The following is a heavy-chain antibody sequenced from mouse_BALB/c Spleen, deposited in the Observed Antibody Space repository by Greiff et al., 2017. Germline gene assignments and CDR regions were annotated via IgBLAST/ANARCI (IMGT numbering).Heavy chain of an antibody. V-gene: IGHV2-6-7*01. Sequence: VQVVESGPGLVAPSQSLSITCTVSGFSLTGYGVNWVRQPPGKGLEWLGMIWGDGSTDYNSALKSRLSISKDNSKSQVFLKMNSLQTDDTARYYCASAPYYYAMDYWGQGTSVTVSS. CDR2: IWGDGST. CDR3: ASAPYYYAMDY. J-gene: IGHJ4*01. CDR1: GFSLTGYG.